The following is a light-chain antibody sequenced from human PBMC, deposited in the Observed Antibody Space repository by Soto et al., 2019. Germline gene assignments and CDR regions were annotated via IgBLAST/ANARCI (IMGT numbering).Light chain of an antibody. Sequence: EIVLTQSPGTLSLSPGERATLSCRASQSVSSSYLAWYQQKPGQAPRLLIYGASSRATGIPDRFSGSGSGTDLTLTISRLEPADFAVYCCQQYGSSPWTFGHGTKVDI. CDR1: QSVSSSY. J-gene: IGKJ1*01. CDR2: GAS. CDR3: QQYGSSPWT. V-gene: IGKV3-20*01.